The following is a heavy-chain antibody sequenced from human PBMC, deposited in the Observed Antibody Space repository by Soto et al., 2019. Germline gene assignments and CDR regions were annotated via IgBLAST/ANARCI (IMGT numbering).Heavy chain of an antibody. V-gene: IGHV3-30*03. D-gene: IGHD4-17*01. CDR2: VSNDGINE. CDR3: ARDFGSSPPSNLNTVGH. CDR1: GFTFSSYS. J-gene: IGHJ4*01. Sequence: QVQLVESGGGAVQPGRSLRLSCAASGFTFSSYSMHWVRQAPGKGLEWVAIVSNDGINEYYSDSVKGRFTISRDNSKNTLWLQMNSLRDEDTAVYYCARDFGSSPPSNLNTVGHWGQGTLVTVSS.